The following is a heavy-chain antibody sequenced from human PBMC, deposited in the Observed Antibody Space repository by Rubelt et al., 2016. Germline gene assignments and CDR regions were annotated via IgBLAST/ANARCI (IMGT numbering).Heavy chain of an antibody. CDR1: GFTFSNFA. J-gene: IGHJ4*02. CDR3: ARGHYGRDY. CDR2: IKSDGSEK. D-gene: IGHD3-16*01. V-gene: IGHV3-7*04. Sequence: EVQLLASGGGLAQPGGSLRLSCAASGFTFSNFAMTWVRQAPGKGLEWVADIKSDGSEKYYVESVKGRFTISRDSAKNSLYLQMNGLGAEDTGVYYCARGHYGRDYWGQGTLVTVSS.